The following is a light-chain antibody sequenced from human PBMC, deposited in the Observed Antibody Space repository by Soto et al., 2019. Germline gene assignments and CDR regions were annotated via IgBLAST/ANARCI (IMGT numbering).Light chain of an antibody. CDR1: QSVSSSY. CDR3: QQYGSSPET. V-gene: IGKV3-20*01. Sequence: EIVLTQSPGTLSLSPGEGATLSCRASQSVSSSYLAWYQQKPGQAPRLLIYGASSRATGIPDRFSGSGSGTDLTLTISRLEPEDFAVYYCQQYGSSPETFGQGTKVDIK. CDR2: GAS. J-gene: IGKJ1*01.